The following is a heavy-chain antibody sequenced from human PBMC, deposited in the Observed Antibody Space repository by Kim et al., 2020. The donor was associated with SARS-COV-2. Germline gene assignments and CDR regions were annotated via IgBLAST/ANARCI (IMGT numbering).Heavy chain of an antibody. D-gene: IGHD4-17*01. CDR3: TTKNTVTTDGGDY. Sequence: GGSLRLSCAASGVTFSNAWMSWVRQAPGKGLEWVGRIKSKTDGGTTDYAAPVKGRFTISRDDSKNTLYLQMNSLKTEDTAVYYCTTKNTVTTDGGDYWGQGTLVTVS. CDR2: IKSKTDGGTT. J-gene: IGHJ4*02. V-gene: IGHV3-15*01. CDR1: GVTFSNAW.